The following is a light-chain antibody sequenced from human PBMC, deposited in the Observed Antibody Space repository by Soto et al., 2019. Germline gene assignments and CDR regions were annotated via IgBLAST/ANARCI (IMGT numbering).Light chain of an antibody. CDR3: QQYNSYLYT. CDR1: PDISRL. Sequence: QMTQSPFNLSAFVRGRIPINCRASPDISRLVAWYQQKPGKAPKLLIYYASSLESGVPSRFSGSGSGTEFTLTISSLQPDDFATYYCQQYNSYLYTFGQGTKLEIK. J-gene: IGKJ2*01. CDR2: YAS. V-gene: IGKV1-5*01.